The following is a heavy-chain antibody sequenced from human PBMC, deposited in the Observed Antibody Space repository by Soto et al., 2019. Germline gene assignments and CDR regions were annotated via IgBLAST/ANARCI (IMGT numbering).Heavy chain of an antibody. CDR3: ARDPYSSSSGVDY. Sequence: GASVKVSCKASGYTFTSYDINWVRQATGQGLEWMGWISAYSGNTNYAQKLQGRVTMTTDTSTSTAYMELRSLRSDDTAVYYCARDPYSSSSGVDYWGQGTLVTVSS. J-gene: IGHJ4*02. D-gene: IGHD6-6*01. CDR1: GYTFTSYD. CDR2: ISAYSGNT. V-gene: IGHV1-18*01.